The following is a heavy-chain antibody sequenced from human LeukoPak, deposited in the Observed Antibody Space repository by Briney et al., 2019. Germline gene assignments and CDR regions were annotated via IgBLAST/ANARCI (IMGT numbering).Heavy chain of an antibody. CDR3: ARDGVTYDAFDI. D-gene: IGHD2-21*02. J-gene: IGHJ3*02. CDR2: NYYSGST. V-gene: IGHV4-59*01. CDR1: GGSINNYY. Sequence: SETLSLTCTVSGGSINNYYWNWIRQPPGKGLEWIGYNYYSGSTNYNPSLKSRVTISVDTSKNQFSLKLSSVTAADTAVYYCARDGVTYDAFDIWGQGTMVTVSS.